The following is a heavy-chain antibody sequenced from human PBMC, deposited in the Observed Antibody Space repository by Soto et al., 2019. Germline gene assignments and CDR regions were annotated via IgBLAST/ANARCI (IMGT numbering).Heavy chain of an antibody. V-gene: IGHV4-59*01. J-gene: IGHJ4*02. D-gene: IGHD2-21*02. CDR3: ARKFTAFDY. Sequence: QVQLQESGPGLVKPSETLSLTCTVSGGSISSYQWSWIRQAPGRGLEWIGYISYSGSITYNPSLKSRVTISLDTSKNQFSLRLSSVTASDTAVYYCARKFTAFDYWGQGTLVTVYS. CDR1: GGSISSYQ. CDR2: ISYSGSI.